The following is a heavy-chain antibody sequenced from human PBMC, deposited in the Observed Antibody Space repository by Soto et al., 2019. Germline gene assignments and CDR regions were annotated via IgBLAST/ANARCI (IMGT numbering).Heavy chain of an antibody. D-gene: IGHD4-4*01. J-gene: IGHJ4*02. CDR1: GFTVCSDW. CDR3: ARGPRGLYGNDY. V-gene: IGHV3-74*01. Sequence: GGSPRLCCAASGFTVCSDWMDWVRQAAGKGLVWVSRINMDGSSTNYADSVKGRFTISRDNAKNTLYLQMNSLRADDTAVYYCARGPRGLYGNDYWGQGALVTVSS. CDR2: INMDGSST.